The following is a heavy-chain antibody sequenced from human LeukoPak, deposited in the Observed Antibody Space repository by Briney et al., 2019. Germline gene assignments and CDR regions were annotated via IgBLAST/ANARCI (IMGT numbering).Heavy chain of an antibody. CDR2: IYHSGST. CDR3: ARMATTDPNREVGAAWAFDI. V-gene: IGHV4-30-2*01. CDR1: GGSISSGGYY. J-gene: IGHJ3*02. D-gene: IGHD1-26*01. Sequence: PSETLSLTCTVSGGSISSGGYYWSWIRQPPGKGLEWIGYIYHSGSTYYNPSLKSRVTISVDRSKNQFSLKLSSVTAADTVVYYCARMATTDPNREVGAAWAFDIWGQGTMVTVSS.